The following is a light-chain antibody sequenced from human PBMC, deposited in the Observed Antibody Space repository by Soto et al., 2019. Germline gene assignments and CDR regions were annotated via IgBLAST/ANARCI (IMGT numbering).Light chain of an antibody. V-gene: IGKV4-1*01. CDR1: QSLLYSSDKKNY. J-gene: IGKJ5*01. Sequence: DTVMTQSPDSLAVSLGERATIKCKSTQSLLYSSDKKNYLAWYQQKPGQPPKLLIHWASIRESGVPERFSGSGSGTDFTLTISSLQAEDVAFYFCQQYYTRITFGQGTRLEIK. CDR3: QQYYTRIT. CDR2: WAS.